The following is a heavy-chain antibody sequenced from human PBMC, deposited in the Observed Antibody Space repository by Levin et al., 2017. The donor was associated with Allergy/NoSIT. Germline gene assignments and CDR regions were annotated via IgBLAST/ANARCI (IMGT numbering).Heavy chain of an antibody. CDR2: ISAYNGNT. D-gene: IGHD2-2*01. CDR3: ARGVGYCSSTSCLHFDY. J-gene: IGHJ4*02. V-gene: IGHV1-18*01. CDR1: GYTFTSYG. Sequence: ASVKVSCKASGYTFTSYGISWVRQAPGQGLEWMGWISAYNGNTNYAQKLQGRVTMTTDTSTSTAYMELRSLRSDDTAVYYCARGVGYCSSTSCLHFDYWGQGTLVTVSS.